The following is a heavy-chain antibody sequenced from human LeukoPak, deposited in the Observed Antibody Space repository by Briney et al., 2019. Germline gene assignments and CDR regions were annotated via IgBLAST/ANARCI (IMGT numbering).Heavy chain of an antibody. CDR1: GFTFSSYG. CDR3: AKCGNYYGSGSCLFDY. D-gene: IGHD3-10*01. CDR2: ISYDGSNK. V-gene: IGHV3-30*18. Sequence: GGPLRLSCAAPGFTFSSYGMHWVRQAPGKGLEWVPGISYDGSNKYYADSVKGRFTISRDNSKNTLYLQMNSLRAEDTAVYYCAKCGNYYGSGSCLFDYWGQGTVVSVLS. J-gene: IGHJ4*02.